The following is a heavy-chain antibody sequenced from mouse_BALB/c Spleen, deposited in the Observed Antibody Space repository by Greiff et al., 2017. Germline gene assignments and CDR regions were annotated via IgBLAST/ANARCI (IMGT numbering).Heavy chain of an antibody. CDR2: IDPANGNT. D-gene: IGHD2-1*01. CDR1: GFNIKDTY. CDR3: ANAYGNFLYDAMDY. Sequence: VQLQQSGAELVKPGASVKLSCTASGFNIKDTYMHWVKQRPEQGLEWIGRIDPANGNTKYDPKFQGKATITADTSSNTAYLQLSSLTSEDTAVYYCANAYGNFLYDAMDYWGQGTSVTVSS. V-gene: IGHV14-3*02. J-gene: IGHJ4*01.